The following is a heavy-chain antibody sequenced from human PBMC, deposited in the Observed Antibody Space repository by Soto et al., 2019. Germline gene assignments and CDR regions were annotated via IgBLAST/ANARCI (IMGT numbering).Heavy chain of an antibody. CDR2: ISAYNGNT. CDR3: ARGEAYTNYEDY. CDR1: GYTFTGYY. D-gene: IGHD4-4*01. J-gene: IGHJ4*02. Sequence: QVQLVQSGAEVKKPGASVKVSCKASGYTFTGYYMHWVRQAPGQGLEWMGWISAYNGNTYHAQKFQDRLTMTTDTSTSTAYMELKSLISDDTAVYYCARGEAYTNYEDYWGQGTLVTVSS. V-gene: IGHV1-18*04.